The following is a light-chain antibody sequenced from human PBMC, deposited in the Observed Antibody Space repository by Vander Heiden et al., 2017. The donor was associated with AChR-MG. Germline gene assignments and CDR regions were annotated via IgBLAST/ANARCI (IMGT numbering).Light chain of an antibody. Sequence: EIVLTQSPGTLSLSPGERATLSCRASQSVSSNYLAWYQQRPGQAPRLLMYGASSRATGIPDRFSGSGSGTDFTLTISRLEVEDSAVYYCQQYNSPITFGQGTRLEIK. CDR1: QSVSSNY. V-gene: IGKV3-20*01. CDR2: GAS. J-gene: IGKJ5*01. CDR3: QQYNSPIT.